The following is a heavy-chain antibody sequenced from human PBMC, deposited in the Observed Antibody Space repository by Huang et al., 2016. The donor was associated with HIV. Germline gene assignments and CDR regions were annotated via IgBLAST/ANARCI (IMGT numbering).Heavy chain of an antibody. D-gene: IGHD3-10*01. Sequence: QLLLQESGPGLVKPSEALALTCAVSGGSIRSSDYHWGWIRQPPGKGLVWIGSIYYKGSTHYSPPLKSRVTIAVDTSKNLFFLNLTSMTAADTAVYYCARHREGPVAYYSGWGSHLNYMDVWGRGRTVVVSS. CDR3: ARHREGPVAYYSGWGSHLNYMDV. CDR1: GGSIRSSDYH. CDR2: IYYKGST. J-gene: IGHJ6*03. V-gene: IGHV4-39*01.